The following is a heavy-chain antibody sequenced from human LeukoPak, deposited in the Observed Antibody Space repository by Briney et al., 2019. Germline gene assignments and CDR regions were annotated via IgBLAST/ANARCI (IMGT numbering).Heavy chain of an antibody. J-gene: IGHJ3*02. V-gene: IGHV4-34*01. CDR3: ASEGGVNYGDYGRDI. CDR2: INHSGST. CDR1: GGSFSGYY. Sequence: SETLSLTCAVYGGSFSGYYWSWIRQPPGKGLEWIGEINHSGSTNYNPSLKSRVTISVDTSKNQFSLKLSSVPAADTAVYYCASEGGVNYGDYGRDIWGQGTMVTVSS. D-gene: IGHD4-17*01.